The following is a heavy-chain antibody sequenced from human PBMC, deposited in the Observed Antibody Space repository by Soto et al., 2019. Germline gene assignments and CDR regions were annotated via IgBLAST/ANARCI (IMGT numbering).Heavy chain of an antibody. CDR3: AGDRAVVVAATLGWFDP. J-gene: IGHJ5*02. CDR1: GGSFSGYY. CDR2: INHSGST. Sequence: QVQLQQWGAGLLKPSETLSLTCAVYGGSFSGYYWSWIRQPQGKGLEWIGEINHSGSTNYNPSLKSRVPVSVDASMNQFCLKLSSVTAAATAVYYCAGDRAVVVAATLGWFDPWGQGTLVIVSS. V-gene: IGHV4-34*01. D-gene: IGHD2-15*01.